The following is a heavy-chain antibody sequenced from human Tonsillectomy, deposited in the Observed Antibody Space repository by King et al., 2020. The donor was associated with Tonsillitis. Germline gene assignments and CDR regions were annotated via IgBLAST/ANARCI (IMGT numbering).Heavy chain of an antibody. D-gene: IGHD2-15*01. J-gene: IGHJ4*02. V-gene: IGHV4-61*01. CDR1: GGSVSSGSYY. CDR2: IYYSGST. CDR3: ARVTVGRYCSGSPVDY. Sequence: QVQLQESGPGLVKPSETLSLTCTVSGGSVSSGSYYWSWIRQPPGKGLEWIGYIYYSGSTNYNPSLKSRVTISVDTSKNQFSLKLSSVTAADTAVYYCARVTVGRYCSGSPVDYWGQGTLVTVSS.